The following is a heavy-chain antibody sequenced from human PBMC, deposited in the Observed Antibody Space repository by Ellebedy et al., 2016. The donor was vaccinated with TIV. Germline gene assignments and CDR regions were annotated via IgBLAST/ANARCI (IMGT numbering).Heavy chain of an antibody. J-gene: IGHJ4*02. D-gene: IGHD3-3*01. CDR3: ARVGDDFWGHFDY. Sequence: GESLKISCAASGFTLSNYWMSWVRQAPGKGLAWVASIKQDGSEKYYVDSVKGRFTISRDNAKNSLFLQMNSLRAEDTAVYYCARVGDDFWGHFDYWGQGSLVTVSS. CDR2: IKQDGSEK. V-gene: IGHV3-7*04. CDR1: GFTLSNYW.